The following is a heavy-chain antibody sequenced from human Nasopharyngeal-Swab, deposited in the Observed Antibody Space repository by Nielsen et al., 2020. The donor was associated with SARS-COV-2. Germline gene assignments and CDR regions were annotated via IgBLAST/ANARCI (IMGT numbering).Heavy chain of an antibody. CDR1: GGSISRSSTYY. D-gene: IGHD3-3*01. CDR2: INHSGST. Sequence: SETLSLTCNVSGGSISRSSTYYWSWIRQPPGKGLEWIGEINHSGSTNYNPSLKSRVTISVDTSKNQFSLKLSSVTAADTAVYYCARGPRTIFGVVIIGFDPWGQGTLVTVSS. CDR3: ARGPRTIFGVVIIGFDP. J-gene: IGHJ5*02. V-gene: IGHV4-34*01.